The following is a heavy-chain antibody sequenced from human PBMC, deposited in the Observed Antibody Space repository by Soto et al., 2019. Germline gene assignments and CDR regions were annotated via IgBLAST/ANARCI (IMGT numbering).Heavy chain of an antibody. V-gene: IGHV1-18*01. CDR1: GYTFTSYG. Sequence: QVQLVQSGAEVKKPGASVKVSCKASGYTFTSYGISWVRQAPGQGLEWMGWISAYNGNTNHAQKLQGRVTMTTDTATSTAYMALRSLGSDDTAVYYCVVAAQPCYFDYWGQGTLVTVSS. D-gene: IGHD2-15*01. J-gene: IGHJ4*02. CDR3: VVAAQPCYFDY. CDR2: ISAYNGNT.